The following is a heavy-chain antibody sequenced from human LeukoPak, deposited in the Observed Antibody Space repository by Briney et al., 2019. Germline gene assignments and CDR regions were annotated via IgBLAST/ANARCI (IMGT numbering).Heavy chain of an antibody. CDR3: ARGHYYDYYGNSGSDP. CDR2: IYHDGGT. Sequence: SETLSLTCTVSGYSISSGSHWSWIRQPPGKGLEWIGTIYHDGGTFYNPSLKSRVTISVDTSKNQFSLMLSSVTAADTAVYYCARGHYYDYYGNSGSDPWGQGTLVTVSS. D-gene: IGHD4-23*01. J-gene: IGHJ5*02. CDR1: GYSISSGSH. V-gene: IGHV4-38-2*02.